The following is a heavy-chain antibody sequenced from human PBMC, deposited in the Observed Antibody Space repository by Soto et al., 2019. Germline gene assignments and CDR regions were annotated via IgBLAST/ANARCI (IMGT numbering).Heavy chain of an antibody. D-gene: IGHD3-22*01. Sequence: SETLSLTCTVSGSSISSSSYYWGCIRQPPGKGLEWIGNIYYSGSTYYNPSLKSRVTISVDTSKNQFSLKLSSVTAADTAVYYCARQPYYYDSSGYYTPIDYWGQGTLVTVS. CDR2: IYYSGST. CDR3: ARQPYYYDSSGYYTPIDY. CDR1: GSSISSSSYY. V-gene: IGHV4-39*01. J-gene: IGHJ4*02.